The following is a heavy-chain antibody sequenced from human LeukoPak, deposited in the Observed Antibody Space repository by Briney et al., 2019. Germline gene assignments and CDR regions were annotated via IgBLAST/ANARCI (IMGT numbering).Heavy chain of an antibody. CDR2: ISTSGPTK. Sequence: GGSLRLSCTASGFSFSDYYMIWIRQAPGKGLEWVGYISTSGPTKYYADSVEGRFTIARDNAKNSLYLQMNSLRVEDTAVYYCARGPPDYDFWSGYYRGGIYYYYGMDVWGQGTTVTVSS. J-gene: IGHJ6*02. D-gene: IGHD3-3*01. CDR1: GFSFSDYY. CDR3: ARGPPDYDFWSGYYRGGIYYYYGMDV. V-gene: IGHV3-11*01.